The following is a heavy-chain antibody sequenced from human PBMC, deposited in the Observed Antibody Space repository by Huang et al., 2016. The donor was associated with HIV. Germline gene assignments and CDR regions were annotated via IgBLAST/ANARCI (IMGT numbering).Heavy chain of an antibody. D-gene: IGHD3-10*01. V-gene: IGHV4-34*02. CDR2: INHLGSP. Sequence: QVHLQQWGAGLLTSAETLSLTCAVYGGSLSGYYWSWLRQTPGKGLEWIGEINHLGSPNYTPSLKSRVSISMDGSKKQFSLKLSSISDADTAVYFCARDATKNPRGWFDPWGQGTLVTVSS. CDR3: ARDATKNPRGWFDP. J-gene: IGHJ5*02. CDR1: GGSLSGYY.